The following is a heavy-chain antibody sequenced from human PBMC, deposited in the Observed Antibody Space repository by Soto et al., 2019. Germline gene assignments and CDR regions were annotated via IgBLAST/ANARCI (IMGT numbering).Heavy chain of an antibody. V-gene: IGHV3-21*01. D-gene: IGHD2-21*02. CDR3: ARDLIYCGGDCYPAGYYYYGMDV. J-gene: IGHJ6*02. CDR2: ISSSSSYI. CDR1: GFTFSSYS. Sequence: EVQLVESGGGLVKPGGSLRLSCAASGFTFSSYSMNWVRQAPGKGLEWVSSISSSSSYIYYADSVKGRFTISRDNAKNSLYLQMNSLRAEDTAVYYCARDLIYCGGDCYPAGYYYYGMDVWGQGTTVTVSS.